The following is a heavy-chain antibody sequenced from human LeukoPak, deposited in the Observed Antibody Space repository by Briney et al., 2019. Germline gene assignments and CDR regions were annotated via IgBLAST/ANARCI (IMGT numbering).Heavy chain of an antibody. J-gene: IGHJ5*02. D-gene: IGHD3-3*01. CDR1: GGSISSGDYY. Sequence: SQTLSLTCTVSGGSISSGDYYWSWIRQPPGKGLEWIGYIYYSGSTYYNPPLKSRVTISVDTSKNQFSLKLSSVTAADTAVYYCARGPSMYYDFWSGYQGPWFDPWGQGTLVTVSS. CDR3: ARGPSMYYDFWSGYQGPWFDP. V-gene: IGHV4-30-4*01. CDR2: IYYSGST.